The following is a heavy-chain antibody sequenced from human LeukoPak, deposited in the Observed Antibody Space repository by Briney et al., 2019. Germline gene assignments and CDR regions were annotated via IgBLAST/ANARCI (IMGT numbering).Heavy chain of an antibody. CDR3: ARDGLGYCSSTSCPPDY. J-gene: IGHJ4*02. CDR1: GFTFSSYA. D-gene: IGHD2-2*01. CDR2: ISYDGSNK. V-gene: IGHV3-30-3*01. Sequence: GGSLRLSCAASGFTFSSYAMHWVRQAPGKGLEWVAVISYDGSNKYYADSVKGRFTISRDNSKNTLYLQMNSLGAEDTAVYYCARDGLGYCSSTSCPPDYWGQGTLVTVSS.